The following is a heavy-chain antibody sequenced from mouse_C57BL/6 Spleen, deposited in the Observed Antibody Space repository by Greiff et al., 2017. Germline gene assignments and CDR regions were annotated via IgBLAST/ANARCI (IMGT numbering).Heavy chain of an antibody. Sequence: QVQLQQPGAELVKPGASVKLSCKASGYTFTSYWMQWVKQRPGQGLEWIGEIDPSDSYTNYNQKFKGKATLTVDTSASTAYMQLSSLASEASAVYYCARGITTAHLDYWGQGTTLTVSS. J-gene: IGHJ2*01. CDR2: IDPSDSYT. V-gene: IGHV1-50*01. CDR1: GYTFTSYW. CDR3: ARGITTAHLDY. D-gene: IGHD1-2*01.